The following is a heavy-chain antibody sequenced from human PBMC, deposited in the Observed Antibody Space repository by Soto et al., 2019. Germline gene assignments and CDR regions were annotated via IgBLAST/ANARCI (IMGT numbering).Heavy chain of an antibody. CDR3: AKLGSSTWSPHYYFDY. D-gene: IGHD2-2*01. CDR1: FINCA. Sequence: FINCARGWVGQAPGEGLEWVSAITGSGSDTYYLDSVKGRFTISRDNSKNTLYLQMNSLRAEDTAICYCAKLGSSTWSPHYYFDYWGQGTLVTVSS. J-gene: IGHJ4*02. V-gene: IGHV3-23*01. CDR2: ITGSGSDT.